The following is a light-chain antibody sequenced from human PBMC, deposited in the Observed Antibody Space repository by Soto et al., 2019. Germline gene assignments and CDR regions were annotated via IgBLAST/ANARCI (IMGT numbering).Light chain of an antibody. V-gene: IGLV2-14*01. CDR2: EVS. CDR3: IAYTGSSTSDV. Sequence: QPVLTQPASVSGSPGQSITISCIGTSSDIGSYNHVAWYQQFPGKSPKLTIYEVSSRPSGVSSRFSGSKSGNTASLTISGLQAEDEADYYCIAYTGSSTSDVFGSGTKVTVL. J-gene: IGLJ1*01. CDR1: SSDIGSYNH.